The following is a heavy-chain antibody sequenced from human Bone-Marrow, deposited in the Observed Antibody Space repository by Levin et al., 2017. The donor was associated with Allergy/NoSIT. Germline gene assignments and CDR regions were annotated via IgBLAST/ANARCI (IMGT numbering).Heavy chain of an antibody. D-gene: IGHD3-3*01. CDR3: TRDQRDFWSGYYPPDY. CDR2: IISKAYGGTT. CDR1: GFTFGDYA. J-gene: IGHJ4*02. Sequence: GGSLRLSCTASGFTFGDYAMSWVRQAPGKGLEWVGFIISKAYGGTTEYAASVKGRFTISRDDSKSIAYLQMNSLKTEDTAVYYCTRDQRDFWSGYYPPDYWGQGTLVTVSS. V-gene: IGHV3-49*04.